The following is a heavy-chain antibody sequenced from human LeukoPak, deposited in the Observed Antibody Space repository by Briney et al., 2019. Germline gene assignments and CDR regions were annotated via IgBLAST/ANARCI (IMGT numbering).Heavy chain of an antibody. D-gene: IGHD2-15*01. J-gene: IGHJ6*02. CDR1: GGSISSYY. Sequence: PSETLSLTCTVSGGSISSYYWRWIRQPPGKGLEWLGYIYYSGSTNYNPSPKSRVTISVDTSKNQFSLKLSSVTAADTAVYYCARLPWGVVRNYYYYYGMDVWGQGTTVTVSS. CDR3: ARLPWGVVRNYYYYYGMDV. CDR2: IYYSGST. V-gene: IGHV4-59*08.